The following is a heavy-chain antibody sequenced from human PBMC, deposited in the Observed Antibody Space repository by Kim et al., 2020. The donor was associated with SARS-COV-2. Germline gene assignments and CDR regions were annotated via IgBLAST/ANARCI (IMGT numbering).Heavy chain of an antibody. CDR2: IYYSGST. Sequence: SETLSLTCTVSGGSISSYYWSWIRQPPGKGLEWIGYIYYSGSTNYNPSLKSRVTISVDTSKNQFSLKLSSVTAADTAVYYCARETYGSEIYGMDVWGQGTTVTVSS. D-gene: IGHD3-10*01. V-gene: IGHV4-59*13. CDR3: ARETYGSEIYGMDV. J-gene: IGHJ6*02. CDR1: GGSISSYY.